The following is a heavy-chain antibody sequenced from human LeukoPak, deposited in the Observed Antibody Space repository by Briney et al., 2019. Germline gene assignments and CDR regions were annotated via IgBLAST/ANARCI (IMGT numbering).Heavy chain of an antibody. D-gene: IGHD4-17*01. J-gene: IGHJ5*02. CDR2: IIPIFGIA. CDR3: AREATVTTRWFDP. V-gene: IGHV1-69*04. CDR1: GGTFSSYA. Sequence: SVKVSCKASGGTFSSYAISWVRQAPGQGLEWMGRIIPIFGIANYAQKFQGRVTITADKSTSTAYMELSSLRSEDTAAYYCAREATVTTRWFDPWGQGTLVTVSS.